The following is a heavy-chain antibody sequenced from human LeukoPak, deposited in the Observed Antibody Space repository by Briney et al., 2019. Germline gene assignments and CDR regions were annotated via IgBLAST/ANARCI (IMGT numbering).Heavy chain of an antibody. V-gene: IGHV3-48*04. CDR1: GFTFYNSD. CDR3: ASDEEGIAAAGTVYYYGMDV. Sequence: GGSLRLSCAASGFTFYNSDMNWVRQAPGKGLEGVSYISSSSSTIYYADSVKGRFTISRDNAKNSLYLQMNSLRAEDTAVYYCASDEEGIAAAGTVYYYGMDVWGQGTTVTVSS. D-gene: IGHD6-13*01. CDR2: ISSSSSTI. J-gene: IGHJ6*02.